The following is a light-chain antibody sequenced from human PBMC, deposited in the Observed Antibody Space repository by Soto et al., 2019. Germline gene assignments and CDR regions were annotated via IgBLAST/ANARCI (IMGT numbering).Light chain of an antibody. CDR1: QSVSSNY. Sequence: EVGVSQSPATLSLSTGERATLSCRASQSVSSNYLAWYQQKPGQAPRLLIYGASSRATGIPARFSGSGSGTDFTLTISSLQSEDFAIYYCQQYKSWPPAWTFGQGTKV. J-gene: IGKJ1*01. V-gene: IGKV3D-7*01. CDR3: QQYKSWPPAWT. CDR2: GAS.